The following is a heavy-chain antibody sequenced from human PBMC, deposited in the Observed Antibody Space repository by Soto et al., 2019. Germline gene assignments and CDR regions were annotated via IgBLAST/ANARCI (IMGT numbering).Heavy chain of an antibody. CDR3: NSCPHLWGGKTLC. D-gene: IGHD3-3*02. Sequence: SRAASGFSITNTWMHWVRQAPGKGLEWVGRVKSKADGGTADYAAPAKGRFTVSRDDSKNTQYLQMNSLKMEDTAVYYCNSCPHLWGGKTLCWGNGTLVTVAS. V-gene: IGHV3-15*07. J-gene: IGHJ4*01. CDR1: GFSITNTW. CDR2: VKSKADGGTA.